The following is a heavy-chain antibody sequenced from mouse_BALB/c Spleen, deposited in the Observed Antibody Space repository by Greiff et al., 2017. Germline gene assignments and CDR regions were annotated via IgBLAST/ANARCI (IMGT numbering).Heavy chain of an antibody. CDR1: GYSITSGYY. J-gene: IGHJ2*01. CDR3: ARGKRGFDY. V-gene: IGHV3-6*02. CDR2: ISYDGSN. Sequence: VQLQQSGPGLVKPSQSLSLTCSVTGYSITSGYYWNWIRQFPGNKLEWMGYISYDGSNNYNPSLKNRISITRDTSKNQFFLKLNSVTTEDTATYYCARGKRGFDYWGQGTTLTVSS.